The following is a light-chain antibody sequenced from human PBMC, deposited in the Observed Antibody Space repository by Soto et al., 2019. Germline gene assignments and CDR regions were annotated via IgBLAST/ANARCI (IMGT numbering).Light chain of an antibody. CDR1: SSDVAEYKY. J-gene: IGLJ1*01. V-gene: IGLV2-14*03. CDR3: SSYTASSTYV. Sequence: QSLLTQPASVSGSPGQSITISCTETSSDVAEYKYVSWYQQHPGRAPKLIIYDVSNRPSGVSNRFSGSKSGNTASLTISGLQAEDEAEYYCSSYTASSTYVFGIGTKVTVL. CDR2: DVS.